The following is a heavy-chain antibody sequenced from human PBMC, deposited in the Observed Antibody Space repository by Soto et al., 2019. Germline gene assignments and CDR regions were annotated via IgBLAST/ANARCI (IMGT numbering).Heavy chain of an antibody. Sequence: SVKVSCKASGGTFSSYAISWVRQAPGQGLEWMGGIIPIFGTANYAQKFQGRVTITADESTSTAYMELSSLRSEDTAVYYCARDERQWLAFDYWGQGPLVTVSS. V-gene: IGHV1-69*13. CDR1: GGTFSSYA. J-gene: IGHJ4*02. CDR3: ARDERQWLAFDY. D-gene: IGHD6-19*01. CDR2: IIPIFGTA.